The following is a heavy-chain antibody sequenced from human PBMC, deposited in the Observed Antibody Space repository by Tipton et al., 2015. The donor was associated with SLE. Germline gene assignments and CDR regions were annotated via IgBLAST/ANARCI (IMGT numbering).Heavy chain of an antibody. J-gene: IGHJ4*02. CDR1: GGSISFGSYY. Sequence: TLSLTCTVSGGSISFGSYYWSWIRQPAGKGLEWIGRIYTSGYTDYSPSLKSRVTISLDTSKNQFSLKLSSVTAADTAVYYCARCRYGLRIDYWGQGILVTVSS. V-gene: IGHV4-61*02. CDR3: ARCRYGLRIDY. CDR2: IYTSGYT. D-gene: IGHD3-9*01.